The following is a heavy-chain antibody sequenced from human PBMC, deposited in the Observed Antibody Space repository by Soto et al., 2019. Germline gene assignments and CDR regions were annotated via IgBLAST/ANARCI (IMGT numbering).Heavy chain of an antibody. CDR3: ARRHLAVAVSPWFDP. Sequence: QVTLKESGPVLVKPTETLTLRCTVSGMSITDSEMGVSWIRQTPGQPLEWLDHIDSSGEKSYRTFLKSRLAISKDTSKSQIVLTMTNMDPADKATYYCARRHLAVAVSPWFDPWGQGIPVTVSS. CDR2: IDSSGEK. D-gene: IGHD4-4*01. CDR1: GMSITDSEMG. V-gene: IGHV2-26*01. J-gene: IGHJ5*02.